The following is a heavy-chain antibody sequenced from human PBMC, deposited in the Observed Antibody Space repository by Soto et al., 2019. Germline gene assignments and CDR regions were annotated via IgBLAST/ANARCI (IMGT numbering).Heavy chain of an antibody. J-gene: IGHJ6*03. V-gene: IGHV3-23*01. Sequence: EVPLLESGGALLHPGGSLRPSGAASGFNFTIYAMTWVRQAQGKGLEWVSTISPGGDSTNFADSVKGRVTISRDNSKNTLSLQMNSLRAEDTATYFCAKALGNPYYYYYMDVWGTGTTVTVSS. D-gene: IGHD1-1*01. CDR2: ISPGGDST. CDR1: GFNFTIYA. CDR3: AKALGNPYYYYYMDV.